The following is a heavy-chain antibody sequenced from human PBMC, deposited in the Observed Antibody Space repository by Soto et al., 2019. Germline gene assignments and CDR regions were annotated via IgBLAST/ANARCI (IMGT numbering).Heavy chain of an antibody. CDR3: AKDREPRAYDILTGYSDY. V-gene: IGHV3-30*18. J-gene: IGHJ4*02. D-gene: IGHD3-9*01. CDR1: GFTFSSYG. CDR2: ISYDGSNK. Sequence: QVQLVESGGGVVQPGRSLRLSCAASGFTFSSYGMHWDRQAPGKGLEWVAVISYDGSNKYYADSVKGRFTISRDNSKNTLYLQMNSLRAEDTAVYYCAKDREPRAYDILTGYSDYWGQGTLVTVSS.